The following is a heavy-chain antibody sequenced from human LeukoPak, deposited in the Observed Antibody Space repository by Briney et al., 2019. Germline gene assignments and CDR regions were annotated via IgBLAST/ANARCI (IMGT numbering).Heavy chain of an antibody. CDR3: ARLLKGVVASFDY. V-gene: IGHV4-59*01. D-gene: IGHD2-15*01. CDR2: IYYSGST. Sequence: PSETLSLTCTVSGGSISSYYWTWIRQPPGKGLEWIGYIYYSGSTNYNPSLKSRVTISVDTSKNQFSLKLSSVTAADTAVYYRARLLKGVVASFDYWGQGTLVTVFS. CDR1: GGSISSYY. J-gene: IGHJ4*02.